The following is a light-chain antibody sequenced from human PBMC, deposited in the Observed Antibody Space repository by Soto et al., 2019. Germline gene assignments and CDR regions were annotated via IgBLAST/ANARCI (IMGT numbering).Light chain of an antibody. J-gene: IGKJ2*02. CDR3: MQGTHRPRT. V-gene: IGKV2-30*01. CDR1: QSLVYSDGNTY. Sequence: DVVMTQSPLSLPVPLGQPTSFSCRSSQSLVYSDGNTYLTWFQQRPGQSPRRLIYEVSNRDSGVPDRFSGRGSGTEFTLAISRVEAEDVGVYYCMQGTHRPRTFGQGTKLEIK. CDR2: EVS.